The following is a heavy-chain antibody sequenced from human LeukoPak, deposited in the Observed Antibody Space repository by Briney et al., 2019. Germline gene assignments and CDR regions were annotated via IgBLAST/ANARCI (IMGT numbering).Heavy chain of an antibody. V-gene: IGHV3-21*01. J-gene: IGHJ3*02. D-gene: IGHD4-17*01. CDR1: GFTFSSYS. CDR2: ISSSSNFI. Sequence: GGSLRLSCAASGFTFSSYSMSWVRQAPGKGLEWVSSISSSSNFIYYADSVKGRFTISRDNAKNSLYLQMNSLRAEDTAVYYCARAISDYDASDIWGQGTMVTVSS. CDR3: ARAISDYDASDI.